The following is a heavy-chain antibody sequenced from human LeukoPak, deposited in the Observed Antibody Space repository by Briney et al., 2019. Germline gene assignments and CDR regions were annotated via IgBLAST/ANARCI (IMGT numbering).Heavy chain of an antibody. Sequence: GRSLRLSCAASGFTFSSYWMSWVRQAPGKGLEWVANIKQDGSEKYYVDSVKGRFTTSRDNAKNSLYLQMNSLRAEDTAIYFCAGAYSAYDPFDYWGQGILVTVSS. J-gene: IGHJ4*02. V-gene: IGHV3-7*01. CDR2: IKQDGSEK. CDR1: GFTFSSYW. CDR3: AGAYSAYDPFDY. D-gene: IGHD5-12*01.